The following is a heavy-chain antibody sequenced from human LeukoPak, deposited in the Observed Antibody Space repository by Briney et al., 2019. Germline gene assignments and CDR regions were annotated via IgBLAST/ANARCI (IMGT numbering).Heavy chain of an antibody. D-gene: IGHD1-26*01. CDR2: TSDRGDYT. CDR1: GFTFTSYS. Sequence: PGGSLRLSCGASGFTFTSYSMSWVRQAPGKGLEWVSGTSDRGDYTYYADSVKGRFTISRDNSKNTLYLQMNSLRAEDTTLYFCAKKAQYNGNYPLDYWGQGTLVTVSS. V-gene: IGHV3-23*01. J-gene: IGHJ4*02. CDR3: AKKAQYNGNYPLDY.